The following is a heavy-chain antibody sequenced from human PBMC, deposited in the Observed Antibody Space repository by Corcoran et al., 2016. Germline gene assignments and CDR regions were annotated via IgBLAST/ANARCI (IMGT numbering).Heavy chain of an antibody. D-gene: IGHD3-10*01. V-gene: IGHV1-46*01. J-gene: IGHJ6*02. Sequence: QVQLVQSGAEVKKPGASVKVSCKASGYTFTSYYMHWVRQAPGQGLEWMGIINPSGGSPSYAQKFQGRVTMTRDTSTSTVYMELSSLRSEDTAVYYCARDLAPITIVRGVMISAYYYYGMDVWGQGTTVTGSS. CDR3: ARDLAPITIVRGVMISAYYYYGMDV. CDR1: GYTFTSYY. CDR2: INPSGGSP.